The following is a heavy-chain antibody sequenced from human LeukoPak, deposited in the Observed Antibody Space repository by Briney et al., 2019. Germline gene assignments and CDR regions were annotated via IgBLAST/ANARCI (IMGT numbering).Heavy chain of an antibody. D-gene: IGHD6-19*01. CDR3: ASWGLAEQWLVGWFDC. J-gene: IGHJ4*02. Sequence: GRSQRLSCAASGFTFSNYPMHWVRQAPGKGLEWVAVISYDGSNRYYADSVKGRFTISRDNSKNTLYLEMNSLRVEDTAVYYCASWGLAEQWLVGWFDCLGQGTLVTVSS. CDR1: GFTFSNYP. CDR2: ISYDGSNR. V-gene: IGHV3-30-3*01.